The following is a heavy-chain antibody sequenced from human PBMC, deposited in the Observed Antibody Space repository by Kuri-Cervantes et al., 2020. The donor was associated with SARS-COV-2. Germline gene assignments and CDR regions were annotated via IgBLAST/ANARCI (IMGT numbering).Heavy chain of an antibody. J-gene: IGHJ4*02. CDR2: IFSNDEK. Sequence: SGPTLVKPTETLTLTCTVSGFSLSNARMGVSWIRQPPGKALEWLAHIFSNDEKSYSTSLKSRLTISKDTSKSQVVLTMTNMDPVDTATYYCAHSISPYYDYVWESYRYTGLRRYYFDYWGQGTLVTVSS. CDR1: GFSLSNARMG. CDR3: AHSISPYYDYVWESYRYTGLRRYYFDY. V-gene: IGHV2-26*01. D-gene: IGHD3-16*02.